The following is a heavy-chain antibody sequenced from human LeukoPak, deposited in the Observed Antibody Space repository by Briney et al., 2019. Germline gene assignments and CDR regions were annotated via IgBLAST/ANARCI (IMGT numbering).Heavy chain of an antibody. D-gene: IGHD3-10*01. J-gene: IGHJ4*02. Sequence: GRSLSLSCAASGFTFSTFNMHWVRQAPGKGLEWVAVFSSDGRSTFYAENVQGRFTPSRDNSKNTLSLQMNSLRAEDTAVYYCAKSYYYHSGSFDYWGQGTLVTVSS. CDR3: AKSYYYHSGSFDY. V-gene: IGHV3-30*18. CDR2: FSSDGRST. CDR1: GFTFSTFN.